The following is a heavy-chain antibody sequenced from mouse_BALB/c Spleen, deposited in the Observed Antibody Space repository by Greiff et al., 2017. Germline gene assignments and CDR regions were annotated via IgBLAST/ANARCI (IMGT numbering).Heavy chain of an antibody. V-gene: IGHV3-2*02. CDR1: GYSITSDYA. CDR3: AREITTGY. Sequence: EVKLQESGPGLVKPSQSLSLTCTVTGYSITSDYAWNWIRQFPGNKLEWMGYISYSGSTSYNPSLKSRISITRDTSKNQFFLQLNSVTTEDTATYYCAREITTGYWGQGTTLTVSS. D-gene: IGHD2-4*01. J-gene: IGHJ2*01. CDR2: ISYSGST.